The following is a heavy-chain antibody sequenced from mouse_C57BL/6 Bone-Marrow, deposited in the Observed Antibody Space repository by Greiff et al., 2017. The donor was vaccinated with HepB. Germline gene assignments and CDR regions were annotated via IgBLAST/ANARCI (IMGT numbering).Heavy chain of an antibody. CDR2: IDPSDSYT. CDR3: ASDLLGAWFAY. D-gene: IGHD2-1*01. Sequence: VQLQQPGAELVMPGASVKLSCKASGYTFTSYWMHWVKQRPGQGLEWIGEIDPSDSYTNYNQKFKGKSTLTVDKSSSTAYMQLSSLTSEDSAVYYCASDLLGAWFAYWGQGTLVTVSA. CDR1: GYTFTSYW. J-gene: IGHJ3*01. V-gene: IGHV1-69*01.